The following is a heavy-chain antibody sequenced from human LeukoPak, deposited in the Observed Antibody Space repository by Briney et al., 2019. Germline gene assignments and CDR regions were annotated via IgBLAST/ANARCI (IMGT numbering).Heavy chain of an antibody. CDR1: AFSLSAYN. Sequence: GGSLRLSCAASAFSLSAYNMSWVRQAPGKGLEWVSSISYTGTYIYYADSVKGRFTISRDNAQNSLYLHMNSLRAEDTAIYYCVRDRGTYRPIDSWGQGTLVTVSS. V-gene: IGHV3-21*04. J-gene: IGHJ4*02. D-gene: IGHD1-26*01. CDR2: ISYTGTYI. CDR3: VRDRGTYRPIDS.